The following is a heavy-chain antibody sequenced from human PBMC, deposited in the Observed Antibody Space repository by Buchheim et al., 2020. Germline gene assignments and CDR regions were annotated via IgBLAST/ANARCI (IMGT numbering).Heavy chain of an antibody. V-gene: IGHV3-23*01. CDR1: GFIFSSYA. J-gene: IGHJ4*02. Sequence: EVQLLESGGGLVQPGGSLRLSCAASGFIFSSYAMTWVRQAPGKGLEWVSAITGSGGTTYYTASVKGRFTISRDNSKDTLFLQMNSLRVEDTAVYYCAKARYSYGYDLDYWGQGTL. D-gene: IGHD5-18*01. CDR2: ITGSGGTT. CDR3: AKARYSYGYDLDY.